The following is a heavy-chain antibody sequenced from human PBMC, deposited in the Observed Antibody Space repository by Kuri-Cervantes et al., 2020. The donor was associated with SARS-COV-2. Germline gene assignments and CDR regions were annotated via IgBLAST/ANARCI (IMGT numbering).Heavy chain of an antibody. D-gene: IGHD3-22*01. CDR2: ISTYNGNT. V-gene: IGHV1-18*01. Sequence: ASVKVSCKASGYTFTTYGISWVRQAPGQGLEWMGWISTYNGNTNYAQILQGRVTMTTDTSTSTAYMELSSLRSEDTAVYYCATTNDSILLGFDAFDIWGQGTMVTVSS. CDR1: GYTFTTYG. CDR3: ATTNDSILLGFDAFDI. J-gene: IGHJ3*02.